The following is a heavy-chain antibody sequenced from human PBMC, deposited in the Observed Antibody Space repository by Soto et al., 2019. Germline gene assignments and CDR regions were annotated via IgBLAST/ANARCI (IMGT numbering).Heavy chain of an antibody. CDR1: GFAFNNYG. CDR3: ARYGSIRIPAVWGF. Sequence: PGGSLRFSCTVSGFAFNNYGINWVRQAPGKGLARVSSISKSDYTYSSDSVKGRFTISRDNAKNSGSLQMKTLKVEDTAVHCCARYGSIRIPAVWGFWGQGTLGTAAS. V-gene: IGHV3-21*01. CDR2: ISKSDYT. D-gene: IGHD2-2*01. J-gene: IGHJ4*02.